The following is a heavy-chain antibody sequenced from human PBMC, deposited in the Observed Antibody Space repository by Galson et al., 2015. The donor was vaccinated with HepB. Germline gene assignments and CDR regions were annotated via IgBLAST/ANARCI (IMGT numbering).Heavy chain of an antibody. CDR1: GFSLSTSGMC. D-gene: IGHD6-13*01. V-gene: IGHV2-70*11. J-gene: IGHJ6*02. CDR3: ARIRIAAAGTLYYGMDV. CDR2: IDWDDDK. Sequence: PALVKPTQTLTLTCTFSGFSLSTSGMCVSWIRQPPGKALEWLARIDWDDDKYYSTSLKTRLTISKDTSKNQVVLTMTNMDPVDTATYYCARIRIAAAGTLYYGMDVWGQGTTVTVSS.